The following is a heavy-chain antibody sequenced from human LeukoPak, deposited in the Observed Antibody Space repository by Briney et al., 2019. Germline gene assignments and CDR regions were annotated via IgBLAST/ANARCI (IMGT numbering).Heavy chain of an antibody. CDR1: GGTFSSYA. CDR3: ARDRSPHYYDFWSGYGN. J-gene: IGHJ4*02. D-gene: IGHD3-3*01. V-gene: IGHV1-69*13. CDR2: IIPIFGTA. Sequence: SVKVSCKASGGTFSSYAISWVRQAPGQGLEWMGGIIPIFGTANYAQKFQGRVTITADESTSTAYMELSSLRSEDTAVYYCARDRSPHYYDFWSGYGNWGQGTLVTVSS.